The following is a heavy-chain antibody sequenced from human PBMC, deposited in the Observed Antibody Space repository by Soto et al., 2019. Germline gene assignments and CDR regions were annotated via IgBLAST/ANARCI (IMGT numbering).Heavy chain of an antibody. Sequence: SVKVSCKASGGTFSSYAISWVRQAPGQGLEWMGGIIPIFGTANYAQKFRGRVTITADESTSTAYMELSSLRSEDTAVYYCARSFNRAYYYDSSGYSYYYYGMDVRGQGTTVTVSS. D-gene: IGHD3-22*01. CDR1: GGTFSSYA. CDR2: IIPIFGTA. CDR3: ARSFNRAYYYDSSGYSYYYYGMDV. V-gene: IGHV1-69*13. J-gene: IGHJ6*02.